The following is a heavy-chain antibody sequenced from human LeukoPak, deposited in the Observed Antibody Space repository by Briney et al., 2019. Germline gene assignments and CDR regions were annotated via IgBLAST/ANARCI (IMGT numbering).Heavy chain of an antibody. Sequence: ASVKVSCXASGYTFTGYYMHWVRQAPGQGLEWMGRINPNSGGTNYAQKFQGRVTMTRDTSISTAYMELSRLRSDDTAVYYCARDVGYCSSTSCHDVGDYWGQGTLVTVSS. D-gene: IGHD2-2*01. J-gene: IGHJ4*02. CDR1: GYTFTGYY. CDR2: INPNSGGT. V-gene: IGHV1-2*06. CDR3: ARDVGYCSSTSCHDVGDY.